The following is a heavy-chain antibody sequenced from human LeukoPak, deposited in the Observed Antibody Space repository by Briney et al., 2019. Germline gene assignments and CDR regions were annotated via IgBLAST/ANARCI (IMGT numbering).Heavy chain of an antibody. CDR2: IYYSGST. CDR1: GGSISSSSYY. CDR3: ASWVPFGRHTKYYFDY. Sequence: SETLSLTCTVSGGSISSSSYYWGWIRQPPEKGLEWIGSIYYSGSTYYNPSLKSRVTISVDTSKNQFSLKLSSVTAADTAVHYCASWVPFGRHTKYYFDYWGQGTLVTVSS. J-gene: IGHJ4*02. D-gene: IGHD3-10*01. V-gene: IGHV4-39*01.